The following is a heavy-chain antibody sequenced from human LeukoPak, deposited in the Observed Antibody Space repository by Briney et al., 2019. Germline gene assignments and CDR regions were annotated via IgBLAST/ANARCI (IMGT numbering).Heavy chain of an antibody. Sequence: SETLSLTCAVYGGSFSGYYWNWIRQPAGRGLEWIGRIYTSGTSTYNPSLESRVAISIDTSQNQFSVTLTSVTATDTAVYYCAIDRGYRANERNWYFDSWGRGAQVTVSS. J-gene: IGHJ2*01. V-gene: IGHV4-4*07. CDR1: GGSFSGYY. CDR2: IYTSGTS. CDR3: AIDRGYRANERNWYFDS. D-gene: IGHD5-12*01.